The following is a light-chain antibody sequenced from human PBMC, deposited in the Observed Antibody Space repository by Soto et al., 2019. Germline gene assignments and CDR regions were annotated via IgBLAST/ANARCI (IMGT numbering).Light chain of an antibody. CDR1: PSVSTSY. Sequence: EIVLTQSPGTLSLSPGERATLYCRASPSVSTSYLAWYQQKPGQAPRLLIYGASSRATGIPDRFSGSGSGADFTLTISRLEPEDFAVYYCQQYGSVPLTFGGGTKVEIK. V-gene: IGKV3-20*01. CDR3: QQYGSVPLT. J-gene: IGKJ4*01. CDR2: GAS.